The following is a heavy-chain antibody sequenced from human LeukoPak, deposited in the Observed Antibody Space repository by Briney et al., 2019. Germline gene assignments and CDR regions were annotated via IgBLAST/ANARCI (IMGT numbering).Heavy chain of an antibody. J-gene: IGHJ3*02. V-gene: IGHV4-30-4*08. CDR2: IYDSGST. Sequence: KTSETLSLTCTVSGGSIRSSYYYWGWIRQPPGKGLEWIGYIYDSGSTYYNPSLKSRITISVDTSENRFSLKLSSVTATDTAVYYCARDCSGGSCYGAFDIWGQGTMVTVSS. CDR1: GGSIRSSYYY. D-gene: IGHD2-15*01. CDR3: ARDCSGGSCYGAFDI.